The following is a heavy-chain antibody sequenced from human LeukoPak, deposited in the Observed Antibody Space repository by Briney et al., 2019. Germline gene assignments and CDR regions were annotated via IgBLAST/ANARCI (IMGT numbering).Heavy chain of an antibody. CDR3: ATSGGYYQFDY. Sequence: GGSLRLSCAASGFTVSSNYMNWVRQAPGKGLEWVSVIYSGGSTYYVDSVKGRFTISRDNSKNTLYLQMNSLRADDTAVYYCATSGGYYQFDYWGQGTLVTVSS. J-gene: IGHJ4*02. V-gene: IGHV3-53*01. CDR1: GFTVSSNY. CDR2: IYSGGST. D-gene: IGHD1-26*01.